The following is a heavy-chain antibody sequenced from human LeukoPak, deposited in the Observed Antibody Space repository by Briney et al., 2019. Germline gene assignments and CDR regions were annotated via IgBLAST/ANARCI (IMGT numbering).Heavy chain of an antibody. CDR3: AKRGDYDSSGYYLDY. CDR2: ISGSGGST. J-gene: IGHJ4*02. D-gene: IGHD3-22*01. CDR1: GFTFSSYA. Sequence: GASLRLSCAASGFTFSSYAMSWVRQAPGKGLEWVSAISGSGGSTYYADSVKGRFTISRDNSKNTLYLQMNSLRAEDTAVYYRAKRGDYDSSGYYLDYWGQGTLVTVSS. V-gene: IGHV3-23*01.